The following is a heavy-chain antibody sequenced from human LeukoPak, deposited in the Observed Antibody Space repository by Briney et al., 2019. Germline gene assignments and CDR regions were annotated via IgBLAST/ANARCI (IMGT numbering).Heavy chain of an antibody. CDR3: ARVSTDYSRFYYYKDV. Sequence: GASVKVSCKASGYTFTSYDIHWVRQATGQGLEWMGWMNPNSGDTGYAQKFQGRVTITRNTSIGTAYMELSNLRSEDTAVYYCARVSTDYSRFYYYKDVWGKGTTVTVSS. CDR2: MNPNSGDT. D-gene: IGHD4-11*01. V-gene: IGHV1-8*03. J-gene: IGHJ6*03. CDR1: GYTFTSYD.